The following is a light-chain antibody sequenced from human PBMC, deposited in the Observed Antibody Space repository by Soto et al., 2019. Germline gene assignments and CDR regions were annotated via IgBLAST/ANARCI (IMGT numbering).Light chain of an antibody. CDR2: QIS. V-gene: IGKV2-24*01. CDR3: MQSSQLRT. J-gene: IGKJ1*01. CDR1: ESLLHSGGNTY. Sequence: DIVLTQSPLSLPVTLGQPASLSCRSSESLLHSGGNTYLSWLHQRPGQPPRLLIYQISERLSGVPDRFSGSGAGTNFTLRISRVEAEDVGIFFCMQSSQLRTFGQGTKVDIK.